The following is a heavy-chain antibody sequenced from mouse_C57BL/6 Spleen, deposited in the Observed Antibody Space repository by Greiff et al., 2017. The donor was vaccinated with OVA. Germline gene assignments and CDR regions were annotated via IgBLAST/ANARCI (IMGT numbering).Heavy chain of an antibody. J-gene: IGHJ1*03. D-gene: IGHD1-1*01. Sequence: QVQLQQSGPELVKPGASVKISCKASGYAFSSSWMNWVKQRPGKGLEWIGRIYPGDGDTNYNGKFKGKATLTADKSSSTAYMQLSSLTSEDSAVYCGARGDYGSSYEYFDVWGTGTTVTVSS. CDR3: ARGDYGSSYEYFDV. V-gene: IGHV1-82*01. CDR1: GYAFSSSW. CDR2: IYPGDGDT.